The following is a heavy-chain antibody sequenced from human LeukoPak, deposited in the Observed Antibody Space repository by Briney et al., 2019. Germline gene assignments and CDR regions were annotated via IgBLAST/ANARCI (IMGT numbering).Heavy chain of an antibody. Sequence: GGSLRLSCAASGFTFSSFSMNWVRQAPGQELECVSSISSSSSYIYHADSVKGRFTISRDNTKNSLYLQMNSLRAEDTAGYYCARDCGGDCYWFDYYYMDVWGKGTTVTVSS. CDR3: ARDCGGDCYWFDYYYMDV. D-gene: IGHD2-21*02. CDR2: ISSSSSYI. J-gene: IGHJ6*03. V-gene: IGHV3-21*01. CDR1: GFTFSSFS.